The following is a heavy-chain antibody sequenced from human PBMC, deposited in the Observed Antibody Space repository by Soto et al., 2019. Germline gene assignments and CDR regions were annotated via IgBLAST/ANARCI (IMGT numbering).Heavy chain of an antibody. D-gene: IGHD2-15*01. CDR1: GGSFSGYY. Sequence: QVQLQQWGAGLLKPSETLSLTCAVYGGSFSGYYWSWIRQPPGKGLEWIGEINHSGSTNYNPSLKSRVTISVDTSKSQFSLKLSSVTAADTAVYYCARAAPRYCSGGSCYSGRDYWRQGTLVTVSS. V-gene: IGHV4-34*01. J-gene: IGHJ4*02. CDR3: ARAAPRYCSGGSCYSGRDY. CDR2: INHSGST.